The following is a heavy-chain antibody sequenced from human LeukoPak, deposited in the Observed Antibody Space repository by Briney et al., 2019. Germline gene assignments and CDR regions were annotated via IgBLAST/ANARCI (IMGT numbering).Heavy chain of an antibody. D-gene: IGHD2-2*01. CDR1: GFTFSSYW. Sequence: GGSLRLSCAASGFTFSSYWMSWVRQAPGKGLEWVANIKQDGSEKYYVDSVKGRFTISRDKAKNSLYLQMNSLRAEDTAVYYCARVHCSSTSCNTNYYYYMDVWGKGTTVTVSS. V-gene: IGHV3-7*01. CDR2: IKQDGSEK. CDR3: ARVHCSSTSCNTNYYYYMDV. J-gene: IGHJ6*03.